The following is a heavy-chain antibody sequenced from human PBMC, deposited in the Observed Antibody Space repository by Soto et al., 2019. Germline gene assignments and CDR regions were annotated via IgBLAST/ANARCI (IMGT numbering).Heavy chain of an antibody. CDR1: GGSISSSSYY. D-gene: IGHD5-12*01. Sequence: QLQLQESGPGLVKPSETLSLTCTVSGGSISSSSYYWGWIRQPPGKGLEWIGSIYYSGSTYYNPSLKSRVTISVDTSKNQFSLKLSSVTAADTAVYYCAPTPFTYDYGSGGYWGQGTLVTVSS. V-gene: IGHV4-39*01. J-gene: IGHJ4*02. CDR3: APTPFTYDYGSGGY. CDR2: IYYSGST.